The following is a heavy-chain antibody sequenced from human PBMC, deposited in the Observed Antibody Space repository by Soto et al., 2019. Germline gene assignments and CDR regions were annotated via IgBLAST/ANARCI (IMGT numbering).Heavy chain of an antibody. CDR3: ARGLYYYDSSGYYGN. D-gene: IGHD3-22*01. CDR1: GFTFSSCA. J-gene: IGHJ4*02. CDR2: ISSSSSYI. V-gene: IGHV3-21*01. Sequence: SGGSLRLSCAASGFTFSSCAMSWVRQAPGKGLEWVSSISSSSSYIYYADSVKGRFTISRDNAKNSLYLQMNSLRAEDTAVYYCARGLYYYDSSGYYGNWGQGTLVTVSS.